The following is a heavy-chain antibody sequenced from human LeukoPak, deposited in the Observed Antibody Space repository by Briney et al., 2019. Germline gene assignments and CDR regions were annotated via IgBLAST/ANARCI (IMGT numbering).Heavy chain of an antibody. J-gene: IGHJ4*02. CDR3: ARGPGRDGYNSGY. CDR1: GGSISSSNW. V-gene: IGHV4-4*02. CDR2: IYHSGST. D-gene: IGHD5-24*01. Sequence: SETLSLTCTVSGGSISSSNWWSWVRQPPGKGLEWIGEIYHSGSTNYNPSLKSRVTISVDKSKNQFSLKLSSVTAADTAVYYCARGPGRDGYNSGYWGQGTLVTVSS.